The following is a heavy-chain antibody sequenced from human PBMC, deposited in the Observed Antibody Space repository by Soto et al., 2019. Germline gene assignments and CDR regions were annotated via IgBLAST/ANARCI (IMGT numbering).Heavy chain of an antibody. CDR2: IIPILGIA. Sequence: QVQLVQSGAEVKKPGSSVKVSCKASGGTFSSYTISWVRQAPGQGLEWMGRIIPILGIANYAQKFQGRVTXTXDKSTSTAYMELSSLRSEDTAVYYCVRDGYNRSFYYYYYGMDVWGQGTTVXVXS. CDR1: GGTFSSYT. D-gene: IGHD5-12*01. J-gene: IGHJ6*02. V-gene: IGHV1-69*02. CDR3: VRDGYNRSFYYYYYGMDV.